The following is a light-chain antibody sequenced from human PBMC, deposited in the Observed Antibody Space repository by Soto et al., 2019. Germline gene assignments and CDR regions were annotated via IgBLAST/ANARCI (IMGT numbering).Light chain of an antibody. V-gene: IGKV1-5*03. Sequence: DIPMTQSPSTLSAYVGDRVTITCRASQSIGRWLAWYQQKPGKAPKLLIYEASSLESGVSSRFWGSGSGTEFTLTITSLQPDDFATYYCQQYESYRTFGPGTKVEIK. CDR1: QSIGRW. CDR2: EAS. CDR3: QQYESYRT. J-gene: IGKJ1*01.